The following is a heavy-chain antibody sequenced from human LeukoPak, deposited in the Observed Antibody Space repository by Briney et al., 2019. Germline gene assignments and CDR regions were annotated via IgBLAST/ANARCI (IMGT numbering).Heavy chain of an antibody. Sequence: GASVKVSCKASGYTFTSYYMHWVRQAPGQGLEWMGWMNPNSGNTGYAQKFQGRVTMTRNTSISTAYMELSSLRSEDTAVYYCARVAYYDFWSGYPNWFDPWGQGTLVTVSS. CDR2: MNPNSGNT. D-gene: IGHD3-3*01. CDR1: GYTFTSYY. V-gene: IGHV1-8*02. CDR3: ARVAYYDFWSGYPNWFDP. J-gene: IGHJ5*02.